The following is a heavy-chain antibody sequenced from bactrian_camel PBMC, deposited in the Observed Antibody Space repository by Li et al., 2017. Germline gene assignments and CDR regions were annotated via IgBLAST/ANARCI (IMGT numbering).Heavy chain of an antibody. CDR1: GVTFSSSD. Sequence: DVQLVESGGGLVQPGGSLRLSCAAAGVTFSSSDMSWVRQAPGKGFEWISGISSGGGTTYYADSVKGRFTISQESENNTLYLQMNNLKPEDTAMYYCAAGVSEALARQVCYWGQGTQVTVS. J-gene: IGHJ4*01. V-gene: IGHV3S40*01. CDR2: ISSGGGTT. D-gene: IGHD3*01. CDR3: AAGVSEALARQVCY.